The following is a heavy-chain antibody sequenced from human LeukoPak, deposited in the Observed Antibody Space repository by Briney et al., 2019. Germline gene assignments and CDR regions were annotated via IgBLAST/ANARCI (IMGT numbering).Heavy chain of an antibody. CDR1: GGTFSSYA. J-gene: IGHJ4*02. CDR3: AREVVPAAILGFDY. D-gene: IGHD2-2*02. Sequence: SVKVSCKASGGTFSSYANSWVRQAPGQGLEWMGGIIPIFGTANYAQKFQGRVTITTDESTSTAYMELSSLRSEDTAVYYCAREVVPAAILGFDYWGQGTLVTVSS. V-gene: IGHV1-69*05. CDR2: IIPIFGTA.